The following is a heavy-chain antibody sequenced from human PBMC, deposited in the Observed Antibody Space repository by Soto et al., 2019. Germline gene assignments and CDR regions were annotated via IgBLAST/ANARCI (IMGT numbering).Heavy chain of an antibody. CDR3: ASRCFSSSSLYGMDV. V-gene: IGHV1-18*01. Sequence: QVQLVQSGAEVKKPGASVKVSCKASGYTFTSYGISWVRQAPGQGLEWMGWISAYNGNTNYAQKLQGRVTMTTDTYTSTAYMELRSLRSDDTAVYYCASRCFSSSSLYGMDVWGQGTTVTVSS. D-gene: IGHD6-6*01. CDR1: GYTFTSYG. J-gene: IGHJ6*02. CDR2: ISAYNGNT.